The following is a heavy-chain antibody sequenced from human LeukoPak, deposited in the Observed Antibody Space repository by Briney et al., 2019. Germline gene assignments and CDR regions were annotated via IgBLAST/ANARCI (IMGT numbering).Heavy chain of an antibody. V-gene: IGHV1-18*01. CDR2: ISAYNGNT. CDR1: GYTFTSYG. J-gene: IGHJ4*02. Sequence: ASVKVSCKASGYTFTSYGISWVRQAPGQGLERMGWISAYNGNTNYAQKLQGRVTMTTDTSTSTAYMELRSLRSDDTAVYYCARVGFGQWLDYFDYWGQGTLVTVSS. CDR3: ARVGFGQWLDYFDY. D-gene: IGHD6-19*01.